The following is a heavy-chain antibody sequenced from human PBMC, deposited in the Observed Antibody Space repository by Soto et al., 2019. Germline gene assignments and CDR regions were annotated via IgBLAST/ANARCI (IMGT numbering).Heavy chain of an antibody. D-gene: IGHD6-13*01. CDR3: ARAYRQCGYSSSWVFDT. J-gene: IGHJ5*02. Sequence: QVQLQEARPGLVKPSQTLSLICTVSGGSINSGGYYWSWIRQHPGKGLEWIGYIYYSGRTYYNPSITRNVTITAGASENQCSLKLSPVTAAATAVYFSARAYRQCGYSSSWVFDTWGQGTLVSVS. V-gene: IGHV4-31*01. CDR1: GGSINSGGYY. CDR2: IYYSGRT.